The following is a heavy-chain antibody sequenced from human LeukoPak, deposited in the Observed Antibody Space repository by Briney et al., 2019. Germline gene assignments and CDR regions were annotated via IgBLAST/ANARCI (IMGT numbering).Heavy chain of an antibody. CDR1: GFTFSSYS. CDR3: ARDSGSTSY. J-gene: IGHJ4*02. D-gene: IGHD2-2*01. V-gene: IGHV3-21*01. Sequence: PGGSLRLSCAASGFTFSSYSMNWVRQAPGKGLGRVSSISSSSSYIYYADSVKGRFTISRDDAKNSLYLQMNSLRAEDTAVYFCARDSGSTSYWGQGTLVTVSS. CDR2: ISSSSSYI.